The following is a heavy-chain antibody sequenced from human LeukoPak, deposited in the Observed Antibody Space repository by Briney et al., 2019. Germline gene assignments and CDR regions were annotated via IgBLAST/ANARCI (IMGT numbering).Heavy chain of an antibody. V-gene: IGHV1-3*01. CDR2: INAGNGNT. Sequence: ASVKVSCKASGYTFKNHGISWVRQAPGQRLEWMGWINAGNGNTKYSQKFQGRVTITRDTSASTAYMELSSLRSEDTAVYYCAIRKQQLDCWGQGTLVTVSS. CDR3: AIRKQQLDC. D-gene: IGHD6-13*01. CDR1: GYTFKNHG. J-gene: IGHJ4*02.